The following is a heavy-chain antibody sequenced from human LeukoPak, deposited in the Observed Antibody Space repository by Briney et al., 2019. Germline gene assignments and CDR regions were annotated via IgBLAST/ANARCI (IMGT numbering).Heavy chain of an antibody. Sequence: SETLSLTCTVSGGSISSYYWSWIRHPAGKGLEWIGRIYTSGSTNYNPSLKSRVTMSVDTSKNQFSLKLSSVTAADTAVYYCARASLHYCSSTSCYLKYYYMDVWGKGTTVTVSS. CDR1: GGSISSYY. V-gene: IGHV4-4*07. CDR2: IYTSGST. J-gene: IGHJ6*03. D-gene: IGHD2-2*01. CDR3: ARASLHYCSSTSCYLKYYYMDV.